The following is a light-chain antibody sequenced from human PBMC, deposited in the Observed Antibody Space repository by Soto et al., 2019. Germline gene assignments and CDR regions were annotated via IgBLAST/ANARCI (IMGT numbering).Light chain of an antibody. CDR2: DAS. CDR3: QQRSNWPIT. V-gene: IGKV3-11*01. CDR1: QSVSNF. Sequence: EIVLTQSPATLSLSPGDRATLSCRASQSVSNFLAWYQQKSGQAPRLLIYDASNRATGIPARFSGIGSGTDFTLTISSLEPEDFALYYCQQRSNWPITFGQGTRLEIK. J-gene: IGKJ5*01.